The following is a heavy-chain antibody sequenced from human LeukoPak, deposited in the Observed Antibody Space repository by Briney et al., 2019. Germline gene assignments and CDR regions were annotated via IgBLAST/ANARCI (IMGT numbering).Heavy chain of an antibody. D-gene: IGHD3-16*01. CDR2: INPSSGNT. CDR1: VYTFSRQY. J-gene: IGHJ4*02. Sequence: ASEKVSCKASVYTFSRQYMHFVRQAPGQERERVGIINPSSGNTNYAQKFQGRVTMTRDTSTSTIYMDLSSLRSDDTAVYYCSTSVGGTEFDSWGQGALVTVSS. CDR3: STSVGGTEFDS. V-gene: IGHV1-46*01.